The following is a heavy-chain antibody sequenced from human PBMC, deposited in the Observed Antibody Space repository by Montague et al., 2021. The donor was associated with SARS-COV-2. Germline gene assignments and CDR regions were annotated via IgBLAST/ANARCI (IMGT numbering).Heavy chain of an antibody. CDR2: IYYTGST. CDR1: GGSISSYY. D-gene: IGHD2-15*01. CDR3: ARRSLGYCSGGSCYSGFNP. V-gene: IGHV4-59*01. Sequence: SETLSLTCTVSGGSISSYYWSWIRQPPGKGLEWIGYIYYTGSTNYNPSLESRVTISLDTSKNQFSLKLSSVTSADTAVYYCARRSLGYCSGGSCYSGFNPWGQGTLVTVSS. J-gene: IGHJ5*02.